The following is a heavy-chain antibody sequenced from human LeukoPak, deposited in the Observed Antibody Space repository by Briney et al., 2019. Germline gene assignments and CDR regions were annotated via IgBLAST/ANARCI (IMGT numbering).Heavy chain of an antibody. CDR1: GGSISSSSYY. CDR2: IYYSGST. V-gene: IGHV4-39*07. CDR3: ARDPVATINAFDI. J-gene: IGHJ3*02. Sequence: PSETLSLTCTVSGGSISSSSYYWGWIRQPPGKGLEWIGSIYYSGSTYYNPSLKSRVTISVDTSKNQFSLKLSSVTAADTAVYYCARDPVATINAFDIWGQGTMVTVSS. D-gene: IGHD5-12*01.